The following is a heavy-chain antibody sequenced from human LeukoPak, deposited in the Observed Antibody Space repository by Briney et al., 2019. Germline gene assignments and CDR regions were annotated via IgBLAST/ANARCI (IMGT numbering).Heavy chain of an antibody. CDR3: ARHTASHYYGSGSYPYYFDY. V-gene: IGHV1-18*01. CDR1: GYTFTSYG. CDR2: ISACNGNT. D-gene: IGHD3-10*01. J-gene: IGHJ4*02. Sequence: ASVKVSCKASGYTFTSYGISWVRQAPGQGLEWMGWISACNGNTNYAQKLQGRVTMTTDTSTSTAYMELRSLRSDDTAVYYCARHTASHYYGSGSYPYYFDYWGQGTLVTVSS.